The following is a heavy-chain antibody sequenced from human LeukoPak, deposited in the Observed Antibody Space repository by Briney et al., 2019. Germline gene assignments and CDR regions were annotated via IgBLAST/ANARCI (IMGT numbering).Heavy chain of an antibody. CDR3: AKDSRAYCGGDCYPFY. Sequence: PGGSLRLSCAASGFTFSSYGMHWVRQAPGKGLEWVAFIRYDGSNKYYADSVKGRFTISRDNSKNTLYLQMNSLRAEDTAVYYCAKDSRAYCGGDCYPFYWGQGTLVTVSS. CDR1: GFTFSSYG. V-gene: IGHV3-30*02. J-gene: IGHJ4*02. CDR2: IRYDGSNK. D-gene: IGHD2-21*02.